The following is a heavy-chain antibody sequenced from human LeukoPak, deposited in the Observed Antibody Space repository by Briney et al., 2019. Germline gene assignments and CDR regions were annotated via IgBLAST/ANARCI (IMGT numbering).Heavy chain of an antibody. D-gene: IGHD2-2*01. CDR3: ARGDAYALNF. Sequence: PGGSLRLSCAASGFTFSSYWVHWVRQAPGKGLVWVSRINSDGTTTAYADPVKGRFTISRDNAKNTLYLQMNSLRAEDTAVYSCARGDAYALNFWGQGTLVTVSS. CDR2: INSDGTTT. J-gene: IGHJ4*02. CDR1: GFTFSSYW. V-gene: IGHV3-74*01.